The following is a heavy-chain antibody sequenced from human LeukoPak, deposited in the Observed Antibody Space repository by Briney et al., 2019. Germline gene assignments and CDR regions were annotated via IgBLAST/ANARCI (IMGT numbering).Heavy chain of an antibody. D-gene: IGHD3-3*01. V-gene: IGHV4-34*01. Sequence: SETLSLTCAVYGGSFSGYYWSWIRQPPGKGLEWIGEINHSGSTNYNPSLKSRVTISVDTSKYQFSLKLSSVTAADTAVYYCARGSDWFDPWGQGTLVTVSS. J-gene: IGHJ5*02. CDR3: ARGSDWFDP. CDR1: GGSFSGYY. CDR2: INHSGST.